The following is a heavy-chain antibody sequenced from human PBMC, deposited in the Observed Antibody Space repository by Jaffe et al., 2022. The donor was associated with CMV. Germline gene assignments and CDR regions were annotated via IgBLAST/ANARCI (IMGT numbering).Heavy chain of an antibody. D-gene: IGHD3-3*01. Sequence: EVQLVESGGGLVQPGGSLRLSCAASGFTFSSYWMHWVRQAPGKGLVWVSRINSDGSSTSYADSVKGRFTISRDNAKNTLYLQMNSLRAEDTAVYYCARDSTQPPLRFLEWLEYYYYGMDVWGQGTTVTVSS. V-gene: IGHV3-74*01. CDR3: ARDSTQPPLRFLEWLEYYYYGMDV. CDR2: INSDGSST. CDR1: GFTFSSYW. J-gene: IGHJ6*02.